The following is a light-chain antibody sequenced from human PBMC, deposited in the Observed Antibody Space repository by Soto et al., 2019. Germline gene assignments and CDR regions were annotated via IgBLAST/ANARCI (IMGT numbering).Light chain of an antibody. CDR2: GAS. CDR3: QQYESSVT. Sequence: EIVLTQSPGSLSLSPGEGATLSCRASQSVSSSFFAGYQQKPGQAPSLLIYGASRRATGVPDRFSGSGSGTDFTLSISRLEPEDFAVYYCQQYESSVTFGQGTKGEIK. J-gene: IGKJ1*01. V-gene: IGKV3-20*01. CDR1: QSVSSSF.